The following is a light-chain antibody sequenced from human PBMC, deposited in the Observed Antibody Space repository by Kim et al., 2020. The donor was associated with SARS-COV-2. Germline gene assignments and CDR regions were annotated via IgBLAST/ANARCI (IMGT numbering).Light chain of an antibody. CDR3: QQYDNVPWN. CDR1: QGINYY. Sequence: DIQMTQSPSSLSASVGDRVTITCQASQGINYYLNWYQQKPGEAPKILIYDASNLETGVPSRFSGSRSGTDFTFTISSLQPEDFATYCSQQYDNVPWNFGEGTKEETK. V-gene: IGKV1-33*01. J-gene: IGKJ4*01. CDR2: DAS.